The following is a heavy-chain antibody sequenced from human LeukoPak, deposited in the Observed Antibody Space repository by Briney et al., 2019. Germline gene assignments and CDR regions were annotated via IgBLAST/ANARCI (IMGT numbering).Heavy chain of an antibody. CDR3: ARAKDVKSGLDFDY. D-gene: IGHD3-3*01. CDR2: ISYDGSNK. CDR1: GFTFSSYA. V-gene: IGHV3-30-3*01. J-gene: IGHJ4*02. Sequence: GGSLRLSCAASGFTFSSYAMHWVRQAPGKGLEWVAVISYDGSNKYYADSVKGRFTISRDNSKNTLYLQMNSLRAEDTAVYHCARAKDVKSGLDFDYWGQGTLVTVSS.